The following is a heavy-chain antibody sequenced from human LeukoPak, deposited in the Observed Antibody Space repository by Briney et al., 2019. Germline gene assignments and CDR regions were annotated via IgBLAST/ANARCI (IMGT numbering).Heavy chain of an antibody. CDR1: GFTFSSYA. CDR2: ISHDGSNK. J-gene: IGHJ4*02. V-gene: IGHV3-30-3*01. CDR3: ARDGDTYYYDSSGYLY. Sequence: GGSLRLSCAASGFTFSSYAMHWVRQAPGKGLEWVAVISHDGSNKYYADSVKGRFTISRDSSKNTLYLQMNSLRAEDTAVYYCARDGDTYYYDSSGYLYWGQGTLVTVSS. D-gene: IGHD3-22*01.